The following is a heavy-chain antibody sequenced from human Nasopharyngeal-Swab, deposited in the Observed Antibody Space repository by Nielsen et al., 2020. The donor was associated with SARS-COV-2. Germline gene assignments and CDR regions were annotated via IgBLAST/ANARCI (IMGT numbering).Heavy chain of an antibody. Sequence: GESLKISCVASGYTFSSFAMNWVRQVPGKGLEWVSGISGNGRTTYYADSVKGRFTISRDSAENSLYLQMNSLRAEDTAVYYCAREGPENRAYFDYWGQGTLVTVSS. J-gene: IGHJ4*02. CDR3: AREGPENRAYFDY. CDR2: ISGNGRTT. CDR1: GYTFSSFA. D-gene: IGHD1-14*01. V-gene: IGHV3-21*01.